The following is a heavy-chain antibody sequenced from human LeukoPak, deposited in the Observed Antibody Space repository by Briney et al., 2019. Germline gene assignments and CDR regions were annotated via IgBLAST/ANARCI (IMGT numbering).Heavy chain of an antibody. CDR2: IFYSGST. D-gene: IGHD3-22*01. Sequence: SETLSLTCTVSGGSISSSSYYWGWIRQPTGKGLEWIANIFYSGSTYYNPSLKSRDTISVDTSKNQFSLKLNSVTAADTAVYYCARDRAHYYDSSGYHGAFDIWGQGTMVTVSS. V-gene: IGHV4-39*07. J-gene: IGHJ3*02. CDR3: ARDRAHYYDSSGYHGAFDI. CDR1: GGSISSSSYY.